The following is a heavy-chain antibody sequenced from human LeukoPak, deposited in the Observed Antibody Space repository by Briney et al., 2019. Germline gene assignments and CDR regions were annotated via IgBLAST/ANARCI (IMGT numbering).Heavy chain of an antibody. CDR1: GGSFSGYY. Sequence: PSETLSLTCAVYGGSFSGYYWSWIRQPPGKGLEWIGEINHSGSTNYNPSLKSRVTISVDTSKDQFSLKLSSVTAADTAVYYCARRGPTPRDHDAFDIWGQGTMVTVSS. CDR2: INHSGST. J-gene: IGHJ3*02. CDR3: ARRGPTPRDHDAFDI. V-gene: IGHV4-34*01. D-gene: IGHD5-12*01.